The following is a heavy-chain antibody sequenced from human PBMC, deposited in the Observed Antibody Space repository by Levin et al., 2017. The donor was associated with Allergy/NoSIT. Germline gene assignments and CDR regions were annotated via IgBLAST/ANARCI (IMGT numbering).Heavy chain of an antibody. D-gene: IGHD3-22*01. CDR2: INHSGST. J-gene: IGHJ4*02. Sequence: SETLSLTCAVYGGSFSGYYWSWIRQPPGKGLEWIGEINHSGSTNYNPSLKSRVTISVDTSKNQFSLKLSSVTAADTAVYYCARGVLDYYDSSGHDYWGQGTLVTVSS. V-gene: IGHV4-34*01. CDR1: GGSFSGYY. CDR3: ARGVLDYYDSSGHDY.